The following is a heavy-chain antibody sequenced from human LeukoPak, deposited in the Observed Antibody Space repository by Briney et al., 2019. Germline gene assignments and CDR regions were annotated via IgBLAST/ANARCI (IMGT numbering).Heavy chain of an antibody. Sequence: SETLSLTCTVSGGSISSSSHYWGWIRQPPGKGLEWIGSICYSGTTAYNLFLKSRVTISVDTSKNQFSLKLSSVTAADTAVYYCVRWQSGSMFHPPWGQGTLVTVSS. CDR1: GGSISSSSHY. D-gene: IGHD3-10*02. CDR3: VRWQSGSMFHPP. CDR2: ICYSGTT. V-gene: IGHV4-39*01. J-gene: IGHJ5*02.